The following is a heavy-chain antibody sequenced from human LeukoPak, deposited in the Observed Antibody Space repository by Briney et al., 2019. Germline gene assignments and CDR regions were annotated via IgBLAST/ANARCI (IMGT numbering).Heavy chain of an antibody. V-gene: IGHV4-34*01. J-gene: IGHJ4*02. CDR2: INHSGST. Sequence: PGGSLRLSCAASGFTVSSNYMSWVRQPPGKGLEWIGEINHSGSTNYNPSLKSRVTISVDTSKNQFSLKLSSVTAADTAVYYCARDHYYDSSGYGGWGQGTLVTVSS. CDR3: ARDHYYDSSGYGG. D-gene: IGHD3-22*01. CDR1: GFTVSSNY.